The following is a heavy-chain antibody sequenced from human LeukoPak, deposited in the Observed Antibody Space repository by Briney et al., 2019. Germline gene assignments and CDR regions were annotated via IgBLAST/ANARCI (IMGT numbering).Heavy chain of an antibody. D-gene: IGHD2-8*01. V-gene: IGHV1-18*03. Sequence: GASVKVSCKASGYTFTSYGISWVRQAPGQGLEWMGWISAYNGNTNYAQKLQGRVTMTTDTSTSTAYMELRSLRSEDMAVYYCARDHCTNGVCYKGTLDYWGQGALVTVSS. CDR1: GYTFTSYG. CDR3: ARDHCTNGVCYKGTLDY. CDR2: ISAYNGNT. J-gene: IGHJ4*02.